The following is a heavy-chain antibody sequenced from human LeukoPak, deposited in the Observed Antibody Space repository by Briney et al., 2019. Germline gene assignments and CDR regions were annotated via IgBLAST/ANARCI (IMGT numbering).Heavy chain of an antibody. D-gene: IGHD6-19*01. CDR3: ARISGFSSGWVFDF. Sequence: SETLSLTCTVSGGSISSYYWSWVRQPPGKGLEWIGYIYSSGTTNYNSSLKSRVTVSLDTSEQFSLELSSVTAADTAVYYCARISGFSSGWVFDFWGQGTLVAVSS. V-gene: IGHV4-59*01. J-gene: IGHJ4*02. CDR2: IYSSGTT. CDR1: GGSISSYY.